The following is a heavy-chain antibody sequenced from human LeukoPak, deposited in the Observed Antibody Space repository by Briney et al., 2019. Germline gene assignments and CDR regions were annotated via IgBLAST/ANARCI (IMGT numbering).Heavy chain of an antibody. CDR3: ARLGAGPTYYDFWSGYSSFYFDY. D-gene: IGHD3-3*01. CDR1: GGPTSSSNFY. V-gene: IGHV4-39*01. J-gene: IGHJ4*02. Sequence: PSETLSLTCTVSGGPTSSSNFYWGWIRRPPGMGLEWIGGIHYSGNTYYNPSLKSRVTISIDTSKNQFSLKLSSVTAADTAVYYCARLGAGPTYYDFWSGYSSFYFDYWGQGTLVTVSS. CDR2: IHYSGNT.